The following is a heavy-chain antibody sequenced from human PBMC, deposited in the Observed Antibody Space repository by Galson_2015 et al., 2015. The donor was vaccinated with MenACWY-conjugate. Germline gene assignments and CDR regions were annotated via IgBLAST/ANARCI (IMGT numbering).Heavy chain of an antibody. CDR3: AADRYLSKYYFDY. J-gene: IGHJ4*02. CDR1: GYTFITYG. D-gene: IGHD2-2*02. CDR2: FDPEDGEI. Sequence: SVKVSCKASGYTFITYGITWVRQAPGKGLEWMGGFDPEDGEIITAQKFQGRIRMTEDASTDTAYMELNSLRSEDTALYFCAADRYLSKYYFDYWGQGTLLTVSS. V-gene: IGHV1-24*01.